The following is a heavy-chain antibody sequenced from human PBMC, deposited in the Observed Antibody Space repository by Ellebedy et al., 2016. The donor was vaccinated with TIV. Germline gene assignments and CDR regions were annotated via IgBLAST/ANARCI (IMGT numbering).Heavy chain of an antibody. CDR3: ARHSGWELPGDY. V-gene: IGHV4-39*01. J-gene: IGHJ4*02. CDR2: IYYSGST. D-gene: IGHD1-26*01. Sequence: MPSETLSLTCTVSGGSISSSSYYWGWIRQPPGKGLEWIGSIYYSGSTYYNPSLKSRVTISVDTSKNQFSLKLSSVTAADTAVYYCARHSGWELPGDYWGQGTLVTVSS. CDR1: GGSISSSSYY.